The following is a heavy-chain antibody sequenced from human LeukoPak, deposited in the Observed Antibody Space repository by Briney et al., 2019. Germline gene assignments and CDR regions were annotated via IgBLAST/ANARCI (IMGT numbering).Heavy chain of an antibody. CDR1: GGSISPYF. V-gene: IGHV4-59*01. CDR3: ARDDYRGVTNFDP. CDR2: ISYTGST. J-gene: IGHJ5*02. D-gene: IGHD3-10*01. Sequence: SETLSLTCTVSGGSISPYFWSWIRQPPGKGLDGIGYISYTGSTNYNPSLKSRVTISVDTSKNQFSLQLTSVTAAGTAVYYCARDDYRGVTNFDPWGQGTLVTVSS.